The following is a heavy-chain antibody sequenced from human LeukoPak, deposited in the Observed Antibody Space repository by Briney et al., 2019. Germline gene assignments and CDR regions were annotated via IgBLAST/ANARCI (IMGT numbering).Heavy chain of an antibody. D-gene: IGHD6-13*01. J-gene: IGHJ5*02. CDR2: ISGSGGST. Sequence: GGSLRLSCAASGFTFSSYAMSWVRQAPGKGLEWVSAISGSGGSTYYVDSVKGRFTISRDNSKDTLYLQMNSLRAEDTAVYYCAKRLLAAAGTNWFDPWGQGTLVTVSS. CDR1: GFTFSSYA. CDR3: AKRLLAAAGTNWFDP. V-gene: IGHV3-23*01.